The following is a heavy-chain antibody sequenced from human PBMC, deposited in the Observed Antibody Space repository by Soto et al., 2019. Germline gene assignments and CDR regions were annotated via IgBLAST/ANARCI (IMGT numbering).Heavy chain of an antibody. V-gene: IGHV3-23*01. CDR3: AKLPAAQSYFDF. D-gene: IGHD2-2*01. J-gene: IGHJ4*02. CDR1: GFTFITYA. Sequence: EVQLLDSGGGLVQPGGSLRLSCAASGFTFITYAMSWVRQAPGKGLEWVSIISGSGVSTYYPDSVKGRFTISRDNSKNTLYLQMNSLRADDTAVYYCAKLPAAQSYFDFWGQGTLVTVSS. CDR2: ISGSGVST.